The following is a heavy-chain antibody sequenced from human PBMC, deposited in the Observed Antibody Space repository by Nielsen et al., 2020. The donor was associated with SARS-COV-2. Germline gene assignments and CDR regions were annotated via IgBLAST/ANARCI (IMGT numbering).Heavy chain of an antibody. V-gene: IGHV4-59*12. Sequence: GSLRLSCTVSGGSISSYYWSWIRQPPGKGLEWIGYIYYSGSTNYNPSLKSRVTISVDTSKNQFSLKLSSVTAADTAVYYCQVYYYDSSGYYYVDYWGQGTLVTVSS. CDR3: QVYYYDSSGYYYVDY. D-gene: IGHD3-22*01. CDR2: IYYSGST. CDR1: GGSISSYY. J-gene: IGHJ4*02.